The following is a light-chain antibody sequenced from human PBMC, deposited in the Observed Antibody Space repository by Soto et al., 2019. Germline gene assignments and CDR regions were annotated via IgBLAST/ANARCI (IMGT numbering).Light chain of an antibody. Sequence: QSALTQPRSVSGSPGQSVTISCTGTNSDVGCYNFVSWYQQLPGKAPKLLISAVSQRPSGVPDRFSGSKSGNTASLTISGLQADDEADYFCYSYTASDIWVFGGGTKLTVL. CDR2: AVS. J-gene: IGLJ3*02. CDR1: NSDVGCYNF. V-gene: IGLV2-11*01. CDR3: YSYTASDIWV.